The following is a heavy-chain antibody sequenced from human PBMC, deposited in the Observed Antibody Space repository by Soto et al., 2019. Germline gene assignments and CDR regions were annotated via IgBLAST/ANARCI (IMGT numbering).Heavy chain of an antibody. V-gene: IGHV1-18*01. D-gene: IGHD3-10*01. CDR1: GYTFTNYA. J-gene: IGHJ4*02. CDR3: ARADVLCFGRGDS. CDR2: ISAYNGNT. Sequence: QVLLVQSGAEVKKPGASVTVSCKTSGYTFTNYAISWVRQAPGQGLEWMGWISAYNGNTKYPQKLQGRVTMTTATSTDTAYMELRRLRSDDTAVYYCARADVLCFGRGDSCGQGTLVTVSS.